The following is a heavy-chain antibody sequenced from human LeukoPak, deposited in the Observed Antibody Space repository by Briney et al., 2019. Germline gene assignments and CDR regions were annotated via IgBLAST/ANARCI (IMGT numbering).Heavy chain of an antibody. J-gene: IGHJ5*02. V-gene: IGHV3-21*01. D-gene: IGHD3-3*01. CDR3: ARGRVAFSWFDP. Sequence: PGGSLRLSCAASGFTFSSYSMNWVRQAPGKGLEWVSSISSSSSYKYYADSVKGRFTISRDNAKNSLYLQMNSLRAEDTAVYYCARGRVAFSWFDPWGQGTLVTVSS. CDR2: ISSSSSYK. CDR1: GFTFSSYS.